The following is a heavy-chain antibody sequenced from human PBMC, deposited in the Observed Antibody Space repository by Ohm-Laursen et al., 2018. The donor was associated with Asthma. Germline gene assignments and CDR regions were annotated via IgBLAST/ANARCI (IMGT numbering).Heavy chain of an antibody. D-gene: IGHD3/OR15-3a*01. CDR3: AKWTEYGMDV. J-gene: IGHJ6*02. CDR1: GYTFSSYA. CDR2: ISGSGGST. Sequence: SLRLSCAASGYTFSSYAMDWVRQAPGKGLEWVSAISGSGGSTYYADSVKGRFTISRDNSKNTLYLQMNSLRAEDTAVYYCAKWTEYGMDVWGQGTTVTVSS. V-gene: IGHV3-23*01.